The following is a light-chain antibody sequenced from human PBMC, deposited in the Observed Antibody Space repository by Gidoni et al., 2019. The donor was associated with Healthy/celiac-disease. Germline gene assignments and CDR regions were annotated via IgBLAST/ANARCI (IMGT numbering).Light chain of an antibody. J-gene: IGKJ1*01. CDR2: AAS. CDR1: QSISSY. CDR3: QQSYSTPR. V-gene: IGKV1-39*01. Sequence: IQMPQSPSSLSASVGDRVTITCRASQSISSYLNWYQQKPGKAPKLLIYAASSLQSGVPSRFSGSGSGTDFTLTISSLQPEDFATYYCQQSYSTPRFXQXTKVEIK.